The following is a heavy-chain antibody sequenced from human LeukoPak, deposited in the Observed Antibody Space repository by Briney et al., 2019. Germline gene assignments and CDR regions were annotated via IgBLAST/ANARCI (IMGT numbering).Heavy chain of an antibody. CDR3: ARDSGGQQLVYYYYGMDV. Sequence: GSLRLSCAASGFTFSSYGMHWVRQAPGKGLEWVAVIWYDGSNKYYADSVKGRFTISRDNSKNTLYLQMNSLRAEDTAVYYCARDSGGQQLVYYYYGMDVWGKGTTVTVSS. CDR2: IWYDGSNK. V-gene: IGHV3-33*01. D-gene: IGHD6-13*01. CDR1: GFTFSSYG. J-gene: IGHJ6*04.